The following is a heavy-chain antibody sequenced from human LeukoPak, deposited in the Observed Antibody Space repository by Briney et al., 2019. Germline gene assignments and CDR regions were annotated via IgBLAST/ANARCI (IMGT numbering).Heavy chain of an antibody. CDR2: INPNSGGT. CDR3: ARVEMATIRAFDY. D-gene: IGHD5-24*01. J-gene: IGHJ4*02. CDR1: GYTFTGYY. Sequence: ASVKVSCKASGYTFTGYYMHWVRQAPGQGLEWMGWINPNSGGTNYAQKFQGRVIMTRDTSISTAYMELSRLRSDDTAVYYCARVEMATIRAFDYWGQGTLVTVSS. V-gene: IGHV1-2*02.